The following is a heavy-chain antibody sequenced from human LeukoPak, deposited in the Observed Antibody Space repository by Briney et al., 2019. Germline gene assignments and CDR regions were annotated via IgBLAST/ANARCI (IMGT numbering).Heavy chain of an antibody. V-gene: IGHV3-11*01. Sequence: GGSLRLSCAASGFTFSSYAMSWIRQAPGKGLEWVSYISSRGSTIYYADSVKGRFTISRDNAKNSLYLQMNSLRAEDTAVYYCARHDTAMATDYGMDVWGQGTTVTVSS. CDR3: ARHDTAMATDYGMDV. CDR1: GFTFSSYA. CDR2: ISSRGSTI. J-gene: IGHJ6*02. D-gene: IGHD5-18*01.